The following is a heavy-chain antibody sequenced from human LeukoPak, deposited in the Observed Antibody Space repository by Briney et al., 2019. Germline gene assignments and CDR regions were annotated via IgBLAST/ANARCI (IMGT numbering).Heavy chain of an antibody. CDR1: GFTFSNAW. D-gene: IGHD6-13*01. Sequence: PGGSLRLSCAASGFTFSNAWMSWVRQAPGKGLEWVGRIKGKTDSGTTDYAAPVKGRFTISRDDSKNTLYLQMNSLKTEDTAVYYWTTDRGIEAAKYFKHWGQGTLVTVSS. V-gene: IGHV3-15*01. J-gene: IGHJ1*01. CDR3: TTDRGIEAAKYFKH. CDR2: IKGKTDSGTT.